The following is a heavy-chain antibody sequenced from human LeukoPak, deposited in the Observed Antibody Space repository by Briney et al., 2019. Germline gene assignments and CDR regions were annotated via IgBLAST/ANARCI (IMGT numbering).Heavy chain of an antibody. D-gene: IGHD3-22*01. V-gene: IGHV3-74*01. CDR2: INSDGSST. CDR3: ARADLIVDNWFDP. J-gene: IGHJ5*02. Sequence: PGGSLRLSCAASGFTFSSYWMHWVRQAPGKGLVWVSRINSDGSSTSYADSVKGRFTISRDNAKNTLYLQMNSLRAEDTAVYYCARADLIVDNWFDPWGQGTLVTVSS. CDR1: GFTFSSYW.